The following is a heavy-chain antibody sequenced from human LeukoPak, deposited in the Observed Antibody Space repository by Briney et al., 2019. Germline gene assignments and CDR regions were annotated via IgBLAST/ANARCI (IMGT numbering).Heavy chain of an antibody. J-gene: IGHJ6*02. D-gene: IGHD4-23*01. Sequence: KPSETLSLTCIVSGGSISNYHWSWIRQPPGKGLEWIGYVSYTGSTNCNPSLKSRVTMSVDTSKNQFSLNLSSVTAADTAMYYCARDGGNSITNYYYGMDVWGQGTTVTVSS. CDR2: VSYTGST. CDR3: ARDGGNSITNYYYGMDV. V-gene: IGHV4-59*01. CDR1: GGSISNYH.